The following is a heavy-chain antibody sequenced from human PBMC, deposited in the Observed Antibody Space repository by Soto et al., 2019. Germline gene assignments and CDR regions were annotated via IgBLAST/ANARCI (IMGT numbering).Heavy chain of an antibody. J-gene: IGHJ3*02. CDR3: ARDPYSSGWSWSI. Sequence: QVQLVQSGAEVKKPGASVKVSCKASGYTFTGYYMHWVRQAPGQGLECMGWINPNSGGTNYAQKYQGWVTMTRDTSISKAYMELSRLRSDDTAVYYCARDPYSSGWSWSIWGQGTMVTVSS. V-gene: IGHV1-2*04. D-gene: IGHD6-19*01. CDR1: GYTFTGYY. CDR2: INPNSGGT.